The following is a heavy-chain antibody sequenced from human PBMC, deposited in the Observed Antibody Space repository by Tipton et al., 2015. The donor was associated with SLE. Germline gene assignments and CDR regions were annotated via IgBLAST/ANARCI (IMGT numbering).Heavy chain of an antibody. Sequence: TLSLTCTVSGGSISSHYWSWIRQPPGKGLEWIGYIYYSGSTNYNPSLKSRVTISVDTSKNQFSLKLSSVTAADTAVYYCAREGYYDSSGYHDAFDIWGQGTMVTVSS. V-gene: IGHV4-59*11. CDR3: AREGYYDSSGYHDAFDI. CDR2: IYYSGST. J-gene: IGHJ3*02. CDR1: GGSISSHY. D-gene: IGHD3-22*01.